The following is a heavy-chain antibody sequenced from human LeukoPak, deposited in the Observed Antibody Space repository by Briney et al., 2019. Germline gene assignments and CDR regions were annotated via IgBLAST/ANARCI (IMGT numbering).Heavy chain of an antibody. CDR2: INPNSGGT. D-gene: IGHD3-3*01. Sequence: GASVKVSCKASGYTFTGYYMHWVRQAPGQGLEWMGWINPNSGGTNYAQKFQGRVTMTRDTSISTAYMELSRLRSDDTAVYYCARIRFLEWLSSDYWGQGTLVTVSS. CDR1: GYTFTGYY. V-gene: IGHV1-2*02. CDR3: ARIRFLEWLSSDY. J-gene: IGHJ4*02.